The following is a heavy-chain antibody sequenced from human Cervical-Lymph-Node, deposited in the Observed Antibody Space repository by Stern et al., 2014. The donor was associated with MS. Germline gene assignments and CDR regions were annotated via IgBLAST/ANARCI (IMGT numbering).Heavy chain of an antibody. CDR3: ARDLMIEVASYYHYGMDV. Sequence: DQLVESGAEVKKPGASVEVSCKASGYTLTSYYMHWVRQAPGKGLEWMGIIRPNGGSTRNTQTFQGRGTMNRATSTSTAYLQLISLRSEDTAVYYCARDLMIEVASYYHYGMDVWGQGTTITVSS. CDR2: IRPNGGST. V-gene: IGHV1-46*01. CDR1: GYTLTSYY. J-gene: IGHJ6*02. D-gene: IGHD3-22*01.